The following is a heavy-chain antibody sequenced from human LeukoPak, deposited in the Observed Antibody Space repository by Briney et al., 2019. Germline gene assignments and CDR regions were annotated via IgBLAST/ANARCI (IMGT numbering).Heavy chain of an antibody. J-gene: IGHJ4*02. D-gene: IGHD2-2*01. CDR1: GFTFSSYN. CDR2: ISSSSTI. V-gene: IGHV3-48*01. Sequence: PGGSLRLSCAASGFTFSSYNMNWVRQAPGKGLEWVSYISSSSTIYYADSVKGRFTISRDNAKNSLYLQMNSLRAEDTAVYYCARESPQLSSFDYWGQGTLVTVSS. CDR3: ARESPQLSSFDY.